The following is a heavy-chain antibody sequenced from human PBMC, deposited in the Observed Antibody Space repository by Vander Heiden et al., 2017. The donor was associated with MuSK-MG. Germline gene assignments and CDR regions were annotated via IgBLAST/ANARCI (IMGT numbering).Heavy chain of an antibody. J-gene: IGHJ4*02. D-gene: IGHD1-7*01. V-gene: IGHV3-23*01. CDR2: ISASAAST. CDR1: GFTFRSYA. Sequence: EVQLLEYGGGLVQPGGSLRLSCEVSGFTFRSYAMSWVRQAPGKGLEWVSAISASAASTYYADSVKGRFTVSRDSSRNTLYLEMHSLRAEDTAVYVCAKDRIGNYVGFFDGWGQGTLVTVSS. CDR3: AKDRIGNYVGFFDG.